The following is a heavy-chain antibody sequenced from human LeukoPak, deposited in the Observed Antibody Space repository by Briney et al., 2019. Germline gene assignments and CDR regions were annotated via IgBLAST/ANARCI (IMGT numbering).Heavy chain of an antibody. Sequence: ASVKVSCKASGYTFTGYYMHWVRQAPGQGLEWMGWINPNSGGTNYAQKFQGRVTMTRDTSISTAYMELSRLRSDDTAVYYCARERITMVRGVIGSFDYWGRGTLVTVSS. J-gene: IGHJ4*02. V-gene: IGHV1-2*02. CDR3: ARERITMVRGVIGSFDY. D-gene: IGHD3-10*01. CDR1: GYTFTGYY. CDR2: INPNSGGT.